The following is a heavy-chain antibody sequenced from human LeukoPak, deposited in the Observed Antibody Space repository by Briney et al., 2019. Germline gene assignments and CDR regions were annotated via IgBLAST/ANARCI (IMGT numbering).Heavy chain of an antibody. CDR2: IYYSGST. J-gene: IGHJ4*02. CDR3: ARGPHSTYYYDSSSFSL. D-gene: IGHD3-22*01. CDR1: GGSISSHY. V-gene: IGHV4-59*11. Sequence: PSETLSLTCTVSGGSISSHYWSWIRQPPGKGLEWIGYIYYSGSTNYNPSLKSLVTISVDTSKNQFSLKLSSVTAADTAVYYCARGPHSTYYYDSSSFSLWGQGTLVTVSS.